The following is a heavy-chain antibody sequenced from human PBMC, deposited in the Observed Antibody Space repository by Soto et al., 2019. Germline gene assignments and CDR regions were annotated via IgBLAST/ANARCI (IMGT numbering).Heavy chain of an antibody. V-gene: IGHV1-69*13. CDR2: IIPIFGTA. Sequence: ASVKVSCKASGGTFSSYAISWVRQAPGQGLEWMGGIIPIFGTANYAQKFQGRVTITADESTSTAYMELSSLRSEDTAVYYCARVTVHKKADAFDIWGQGTMVTVSS. CDR3: ARVTVHKKADAFDI. J-gene: IGHJ3*02. D-gene: IGHD4-17*01. CDR1: GGTFSSYA.